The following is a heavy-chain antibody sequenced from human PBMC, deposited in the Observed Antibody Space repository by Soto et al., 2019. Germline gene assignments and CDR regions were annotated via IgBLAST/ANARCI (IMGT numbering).Heavy chain of an antibody. Sequence: ASVKVSCKASGYTFTSYGISWVRQAPGQGLEWMGWISAYNGNTNYAQKLQGRVTMTTDTSTSTAYMELRSLRSDDTAVYYCARLLGVRGRVPYYMDVWGKGTTVTVSS. D-gene: IGHD3-10*01. CDR3: ARLLGVRGRVPYYMDV. CDR1: GYTFTSYG. J-gene: IGHJ6*03. CDR2: ISAYNGNT. V-gene: IGHV1-18*01.